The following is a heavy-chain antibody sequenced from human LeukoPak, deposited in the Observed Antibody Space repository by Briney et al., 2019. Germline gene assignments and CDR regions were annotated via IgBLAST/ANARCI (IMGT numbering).Heavy chain of an antibody. CDR2: VSENNGNT. Sequence: GASVKVSCKASGYTFTTYGISWVGQAPGQGLEWMGWVSENNGNTNYVQKLQGRVTMTTDTSTNTAYMELRSLRSDDTAVYYCARDFYHSGTNWYDVFDVRGQGTMVTVSS. D-gene: IGHD1-1*01. V-gene: IGHV1-18*01. J-gene: IGHJ3*01. CDR3: ARDFYHSGTNWYDVFDV. CDR1: GYTFTTYG.